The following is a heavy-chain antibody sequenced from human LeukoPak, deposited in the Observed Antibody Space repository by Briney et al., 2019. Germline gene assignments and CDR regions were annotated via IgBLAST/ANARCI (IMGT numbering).Heavy chain of an antibody. V-gene: IGHV4-34*01. CDR3: ARGLAAAGWGD. CDR2: INHSGTT. Sequence: SETLSLTCGVYGGSFSSYYWSWIRQPPGKGLEWIGEINHSGTTNYKPSLKSRVTISVDTSKNQFSLKLSSVTAADTAVYYCARGLAAAGWGDWGQGTLVTVSS. J-gene: IGHJ4*02. D-gene: IGHD6-13*01. CDR1: GGSFSSYY.